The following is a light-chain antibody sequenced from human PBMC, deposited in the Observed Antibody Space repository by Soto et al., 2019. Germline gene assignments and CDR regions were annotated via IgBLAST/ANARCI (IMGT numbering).Light chain of an antibody. V-gene: IGLV2-8*01. CDR2: EVS. CDR1: SSDVGGYNY. Sequence: QSALTQPPSASGSPGQSVTISCTGTSSDVGGYNYGSWYQQHPGKAPKLMIYEVSKRPSGVPDRFSGSKSGNTASLTVSGLQAEDEADYYCSSYAGSNNRVFGTGTKVTVL. CDR3: SSYAGSNNRV. J-gene: IGLJ1*01.